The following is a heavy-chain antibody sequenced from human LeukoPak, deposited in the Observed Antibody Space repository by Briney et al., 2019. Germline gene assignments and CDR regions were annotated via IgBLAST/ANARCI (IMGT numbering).Heavy chain of an antibody. Sequence: SETLSLTCSVSGDSISNYYRSWIRQPPGEGLQWIGYVFYSGSTNYNASLKSRVVISVDTSKNQFSLKLTSVTAADTAVYYCAGRTARYFDYWGQGFLVTVSS. CDR3: AGRTARYFDY. CDR2: VFYSGST. CDR1: GDSISNYY. D-gene: IGHD2-21*02. J-gene: IGHJ4*02. V-gene: IGHV4-59*01.